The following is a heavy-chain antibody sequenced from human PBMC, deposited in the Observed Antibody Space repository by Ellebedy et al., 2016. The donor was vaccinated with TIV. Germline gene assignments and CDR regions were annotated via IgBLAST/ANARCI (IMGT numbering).Heavy chain of an antibody. J-gene: IGHJ5*02. Sequence: GESLKISCAASGFSFRNYWMGWVRQAPGKGLEWVANIYQDGSDKYYVDSVKGRFTISRDNAKNSLYLQLNSLRVEDTAVYYCARRASYGDYAVQVNPWFDPWGQGTLVTVSS. CDR3: ARRASYGDYAVQVNPWFDP. CDR1: GFSFRNYW. D-gene: IGHD4-17*01. CDR2: IYQDGSDK. V-gene: IGHV3-7*01.